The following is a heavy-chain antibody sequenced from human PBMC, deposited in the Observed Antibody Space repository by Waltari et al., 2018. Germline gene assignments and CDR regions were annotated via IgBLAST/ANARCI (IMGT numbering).Heavy chain of an antibody. Sequence: QLQLQESGPGLVKPSETLSLTCTVSGGSISSSSYYWGLIRQPPGQGLEWIGSIYYSGSTYYNPSLKSRVTISVDTSKNQFSLKLSSVTAADTAVYYCAPLRIDAFDIWGQGTMVTVSS. CDR2: IYYSGST. CDR1: GGSISSSSYY. J-gene: IGHJ3*02. CDR3: APLRIDAFDI. V-gene: IGHV4-39*01.